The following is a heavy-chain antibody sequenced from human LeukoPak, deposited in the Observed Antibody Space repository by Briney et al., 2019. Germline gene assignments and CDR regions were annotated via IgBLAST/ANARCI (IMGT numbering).Heavy chain of an antibody. D-gene: IGHD5/OR15-5a*01. J-gene: IGHJ4*02. Sequence: GGSLRLSCAASGFTFSGYAMHWVRQAPGKGLEWLTVISTDGNDKHYADSVKGRFTVARDNSKNTLLLQMNNVRTEDTAVYYCAKDKSVSAVYYFDYWGQGTLVTVSS. CDR3: AKDKSVSAVYYFDY. CDR1: GFTFSGYA. CDR2: ISTDGNDK. V-gene: IGHV3-30*04.